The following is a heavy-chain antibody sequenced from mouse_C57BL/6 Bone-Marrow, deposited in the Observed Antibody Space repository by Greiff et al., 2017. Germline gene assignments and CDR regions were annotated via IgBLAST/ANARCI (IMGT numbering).Heavy chain of an antibody. CDR2: IYPGDGDT. V-gene: IGHV1-82*01. J-gene: IGHJ4*01. CDR1: GYAFSSSW. Sequence: ESGPELVKPGASVKISCKASGYAFSSSWMNWVKQRPGKGLEWIGRIYPGDGDTNYNGKFKGKATLTADKSSSTAYMQLSSLTSEDSAVYFCARWELGRGYAMDYWGQGTSVTVSS. CDR3: ARWELGRGYAMDY. D-gene: IGHD4-1*01.